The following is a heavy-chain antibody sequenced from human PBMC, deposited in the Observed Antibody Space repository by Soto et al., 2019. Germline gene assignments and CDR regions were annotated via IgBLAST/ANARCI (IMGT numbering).Heavy chain of an antibody. CDR3: TRHGGSGNYYTIDQ. Sequence: PGESLKISCKSSGYVFTTYWIGWVRQMPGKGLEWMGIIYPGDSDTKYSPSFQGQVTISADRSITTAYLQWSSLKASDTAMYYCTRHGGSGNYYTIDQWGQGTLVTVSS. CDR2: IYPGDSDT. CDR1: GYVFTTYW. D-gene: IGHD3-10*01. V-gene: IGHV5-51*01. J-gene: IGHJ4*02.